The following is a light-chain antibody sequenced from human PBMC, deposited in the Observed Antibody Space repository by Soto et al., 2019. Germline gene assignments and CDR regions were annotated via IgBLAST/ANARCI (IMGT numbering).Light chain of an antibody. J-gene: IGLJ3*02. CDR3: NSYTSSGTVV. V-gene: IGLV2-14*01. Sequence: HSALTQPASVSGWPGQSITIYSTGTSSDVGGSIYVSWYQLSPGKAPKLLIYDVDRPSGVSNRFSGSKSGNTASLTISGLQAEDEADYYCNSYTSSGTVVFGGGTKLTVL. CDR2: DV. CDR1: SSDVGGSIY.